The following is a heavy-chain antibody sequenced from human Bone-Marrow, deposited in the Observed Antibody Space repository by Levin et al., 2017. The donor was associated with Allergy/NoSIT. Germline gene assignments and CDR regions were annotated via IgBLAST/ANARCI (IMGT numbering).Heavy chain of an antibody. Sequence: GGSLRLSCAASGFTFDDCVMHWVRQVPGKGLEWVSSITWNSNSIDYGDSVKGRFTISRDNAKNFLYLHMNSLNVEDTAVYYCAKGSSSLYSYFDSWGQGTLVIVSS. J-gene: IGHJ4*02. CDR2: ITWNSNSI. D-gene: IGHD6-13*01. CDR1: GFTFDDCV. V-gene: IGHV3-9*01. CDR3: AKGSSSLYSYFDS.